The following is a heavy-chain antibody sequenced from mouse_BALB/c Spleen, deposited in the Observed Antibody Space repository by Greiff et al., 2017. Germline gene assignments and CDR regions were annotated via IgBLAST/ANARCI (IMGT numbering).Heavy chain of an antibody. CDR1: GYTFSSYW. CDR2: ILPGSGST. J-gene: IGHJ3*01. Sequence: QVQLQQSGAELMKPGASVKISCKATGYTFSSYWIEWVKQRPGHGLEWIGEILPGSGSTNYNEKFKGKASFTADTSSNTAYMQLSSLTSEDSAVYYCARRHYGNFAWFAYWGQGTLVTVSA. V-gene: IGHV1-9*01. D-gene: IGHD2-1*01. CDR3: ARRHYGNFAWFAY.